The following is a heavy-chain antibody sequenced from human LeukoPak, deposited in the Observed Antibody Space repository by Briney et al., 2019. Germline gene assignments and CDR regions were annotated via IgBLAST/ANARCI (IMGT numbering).Heavy chain of an antibody. V-gene: IGHV4-61*02. D-gene: IGHD4-23*01. J-gene: IGHJ3*02. CDR1: GDSISSGDYY. CDR2: ISSSGST. CDR3: ARDFTVVTLGAFDI. Sequence: KSSETLSLTCTVSGDSISSGDYYWSWIRQPAGKGLEWIGRISSSGSTNYNPSLKSRVTISVDTSKNQFSLKLSSVTAADTAVYYCARDFTVVTLGAFDIWGQGTMVTVSS.